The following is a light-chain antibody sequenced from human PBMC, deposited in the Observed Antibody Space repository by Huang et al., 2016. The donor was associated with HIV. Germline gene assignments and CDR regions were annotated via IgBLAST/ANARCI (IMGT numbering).Light chain of an antibody. CDR1: QSISSY. Sequence: DIQMTQSPSSLSASVGDRVTITYRASQSISSYLNWYKQKPGKAPKLLIYAASSLQSGVPSRFSGSGSGTDFTLTISSLQPEDFATYYCQQSYSTPWTFGQGTKVEIK. V-gene: IGKV1-39*01. J-gene: IGKJ1*01. CDR2: AAS. CDR3: QQSYSTPWT.